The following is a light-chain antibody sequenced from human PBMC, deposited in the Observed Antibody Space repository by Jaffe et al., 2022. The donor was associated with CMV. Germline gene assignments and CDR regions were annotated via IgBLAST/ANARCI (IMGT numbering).Light chain of an antibody. CDR2: GAS. Sequence: DIQMTQSPSAMSASVGDRVTITCRASQGIRHDLIWFQRRPGKVPTRLIYGASSLHSGVPSRFSGSGSGTEFSLTISSLQPDDFATYYCLQVNTYPYTFGQGTNLEMK. CDR1: QGIRHD. J-gene: IGKJ2*01. V-gene: IGKV1-17*03. CDR3: LQVNTYPYT.